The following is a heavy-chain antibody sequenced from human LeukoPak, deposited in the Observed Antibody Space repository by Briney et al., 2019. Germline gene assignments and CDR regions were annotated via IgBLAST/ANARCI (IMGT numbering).Heavy chain of an antibody. V-gene: IGHV3-53*01. CDR2: IYYSGST. CDR1: GLTVSGNY. CDR3: ARVVVVTSHADYFDY. D-gene: IGHD2-15*01. Sequence: GGSLRLSCAASGLTVSGNYMSWVRQAPGKGLEWVSIIYYSGSTYYADSVKGRFTISRDISKNTVYLQVNSLRAEDTAVYYCARVVVVTSHADYFDYWGQGTLVTVSS. J-gene: IGHJ4*02.